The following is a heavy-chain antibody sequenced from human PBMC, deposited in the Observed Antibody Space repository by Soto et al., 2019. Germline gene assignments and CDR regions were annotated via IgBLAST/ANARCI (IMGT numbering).Heavy chain of an antibody. CDR1: GFTVSSNY. CDR3: ARDNTTYDFWSGYTGPGYFDY. J-gene: IGHJ4*02. CDR2: IYSGGST. Sequence: GGSLRLSCAASGFTVSSNYMSWVRQAPGKGLEWVSVIYSGGSTYYADSVKGRFTISRDNSKNTLYLQMNSLRAEDTAVYYCARDNTTYDFWSGYTGPGYFDYWGQGTLVTVSS. V-gene: IGHV3-66*01. D-gene: IGHD3-3*01.